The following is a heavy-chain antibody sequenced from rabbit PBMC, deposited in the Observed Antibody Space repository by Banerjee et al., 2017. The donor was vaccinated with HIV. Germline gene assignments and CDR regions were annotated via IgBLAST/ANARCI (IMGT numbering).Heavy chain of an antibody. J-gene: IGHJ4*01. D-gene: IGHD4-1*01. CDR3: ASWDYYLDTYAGNL. CDR2: VDAGSSGST. V-gene: IGHV1S40*01. CDR1: GFTLSSYY. Sequence: QSLEESGGDLVKPGASLTLTCTASGFTLSSYYICWVRQAPGKGLEWIACVDAGSSGSTYYATWAKGRFTISKTSSTTVTLQMTSLTAADTATYFCASWDYYLDTYAGNLWGPGTLVTVS.